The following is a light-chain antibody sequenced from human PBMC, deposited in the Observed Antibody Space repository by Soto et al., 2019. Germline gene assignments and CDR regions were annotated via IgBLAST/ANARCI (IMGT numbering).Light chain of an antibody. Sequence: QSVLTQSPSASASLGASVKLTCTLSSAHSLFAIAWHQQQPDKGPRFLMKLNNDGSHTKGDGIPDRFSGSSSGAERYLTISSLQSEDEGDYYCQTWGSGIIFGGGTKLTVL. V-gene: IGLV4-69*01. CDR2: LNNDGSH. CDR1: SAHSLFA. J-gene: IGLJ2*01. CDR3: QTWGSGII.